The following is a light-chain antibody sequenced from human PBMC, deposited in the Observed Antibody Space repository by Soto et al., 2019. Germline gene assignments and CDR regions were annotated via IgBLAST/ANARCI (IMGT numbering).Light chain of an antibody. Sequence: IVMSLAXVPLSFCLAEXXXXXXXASQSVSRNLAWYQQKXGQAPKLLICGASXRATGIPARFSGSGSGREFTLTTSSLQAEDFVRYCSRHYTDRLRPFGQGTK. CDR3: RHYTDRLRP. J-gene: IGKJ1*01. V-gene: IGKV3-15*01. CDR2: GAS. CDR1: QSVSRN.